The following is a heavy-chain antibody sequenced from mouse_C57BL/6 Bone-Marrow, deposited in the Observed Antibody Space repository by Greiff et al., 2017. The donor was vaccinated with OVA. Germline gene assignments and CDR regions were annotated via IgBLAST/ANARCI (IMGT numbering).Heavy chain of an antibody. CDR3: ARSYYGYDEGSMDY. Sequence: QVTLKVCGPGILQPSQTLSLTCSFSGFSLSTFGMGVGWIRQPSGKGLEWLAHIWWDDDKYYNPALKSRLTISKDTSKNQVFLKIANVDTADTATYYCARSYYGYDEGSMDYWGQGTSVTVSS. D-gene: IGHD2-9*01. V-gene: IGHV8-8*01. J-gene: IGHJ4*01. CDR1: GFSLSTFGMG. CDR2: IWWDDDK.